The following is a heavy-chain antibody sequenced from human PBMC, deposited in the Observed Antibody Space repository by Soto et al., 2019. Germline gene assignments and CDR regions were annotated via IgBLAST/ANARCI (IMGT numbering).Heavy chain of an antibody. CDR3: ARADYEILTGSYAMDV. Sequence: PSETLSLTCTVSDDFISSYYWNWIRQPGGKGLEWIGRVSTNGATNYNPSLESRVTMSVDTSKNQFSLKLTSVTAADTAVYFCARADYEILTGSYAMDVWGQGTTVTVSS. J-gene: IGHJ6*02. D-gene: IGHD3-9*01. CDR2: VSTNGAT. V-gene: IGHV4-4*07. CDR1: DDFISSYY.